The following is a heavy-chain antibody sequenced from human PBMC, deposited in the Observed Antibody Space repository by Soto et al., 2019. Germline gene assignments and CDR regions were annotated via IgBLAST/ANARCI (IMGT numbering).Heavy chain of an antibody. CDR3: ARGPLIAAGGTNLYNSSGMDV. CDR1: GGSINSGEYS. V-gene: IGHV4-30-2*06. J-gene: IGHJ6*02. D-gene: IGHD6-13*01. Sequence: SETLSLTCAVSGGSINSGEYSWSWIRQSPGKGLEWIGYIYHTGSTYYNPSLKSRVSISVDGSKNQFSLKLSSVTAADTAVYYCARGPLIAAGGTNLYNSSGMDVWGQGTTVTVSS. CDR2: IYHTGST.